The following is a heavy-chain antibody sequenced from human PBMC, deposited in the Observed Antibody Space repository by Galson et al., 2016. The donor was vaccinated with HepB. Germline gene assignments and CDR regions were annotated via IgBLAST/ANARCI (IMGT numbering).Heavy chain of an antibody. D-gene: IGHD6-19*01. CDR3: AKEALTGGWFNY. Sequence: LRLSCAVSGITFSSYAMSWVRQAPGKGPEWVSTIKSYGGSTDYADDVQSRFTISRDDSKSTLYLQMNSLRAEDTAVYYCAKEALTGGWFNYWGQGTLFTVSS. CDR2: IKSYGGST. CDR1: GITFSSYA. J-gene: IGHJ4*02. V-gene: IGHV3-23*01.